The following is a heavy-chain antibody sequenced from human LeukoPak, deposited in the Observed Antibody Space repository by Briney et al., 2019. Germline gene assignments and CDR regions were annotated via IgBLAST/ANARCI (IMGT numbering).Heavy chain of an antibody. J-gene: IGHJ5*02. Sequence: PSETLSLTCTVSGGSIRDTTYYWGWIRQPPGKGLEWIGSIYYSGNTYYNPSLMSRVTISVDTSKNQFSLKLSSVTAADTAVYYCASAVAGTDDWFDPWGQGTLVTVSS. CDR2: IYYSGNT. CDR1: GGSIRDTTYY. V-gene: IGHV4-39*07. D-gene: IGHD6-19*01. CDR3: ASAVAGTDDWFDP.